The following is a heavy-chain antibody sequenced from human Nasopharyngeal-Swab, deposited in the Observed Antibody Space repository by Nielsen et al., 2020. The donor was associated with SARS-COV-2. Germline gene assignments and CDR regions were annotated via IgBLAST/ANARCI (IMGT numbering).Heavy chain of an antibody. D-gene: IGHD1-26*01. V-gene: IGHV3-53*04. CDR3: ASINATYSGSYLDY. CDR1: GFTFSSNY. Sequence: GESLKISCAASGFTFSSNYMSWVRQAPGKGLEWVSVIYSGGSTYYADSVKGRFTISRHNSKNTLYLQMNSLRAEDTAVYYCASINATYSGSYLDYWGQGTLVTVSS. J-gene: IGHJ4*02. CDR2: IYSGGST.